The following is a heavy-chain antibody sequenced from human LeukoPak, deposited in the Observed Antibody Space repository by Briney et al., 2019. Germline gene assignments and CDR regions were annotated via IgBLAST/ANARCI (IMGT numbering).Heavy chain of an antibody. CDR3: AKLSRPYHYYDSSGYKSIGGYFQH. V-gene: IGHV4-59*01. CDR2: IYYSGST. CDR1: GGPISSYY. D-gene: IGHD3-22*01. J-gene: IGHJ1*01. Sequence: PSEPLSLTCTVSGGPISSYYWSWIRQPPGKGLEWIGYIYYSGSTNYNPSLKSRVTISVDTSKNQFSLKLSSVTAADTAVYYYAKLSRPYHYYDSSGYKSIGGYFQHWGQGTLVTVSS.